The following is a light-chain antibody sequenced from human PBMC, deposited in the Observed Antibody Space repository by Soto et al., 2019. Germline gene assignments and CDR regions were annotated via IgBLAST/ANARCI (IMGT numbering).Light chain of an antibody. J-gene: IGLJ1*01. Sequence: QSVLTQHASVSGSPRQSITISCTGASSDVGGYTYVSWYQQHPGKAPKLMIYEVNNRPSGVSNRFSGSKSGNTASLTISGLQSEDEADYYCISYTSDDVRYVFGTGTKVTVL. CDR1: SSDVGGYTY. V-gene: IGLV2-14*01. CDR2: EVN. CDR3: ISYTSDDVRYV.